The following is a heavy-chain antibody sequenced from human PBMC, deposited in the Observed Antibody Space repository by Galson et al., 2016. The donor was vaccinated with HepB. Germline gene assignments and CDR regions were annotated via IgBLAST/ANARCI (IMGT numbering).Heavy chain of an antibody. CDR3: AKDQLRFTVLRHSFDN. Sequence: SVKVSCKASGSALTTFGISWVRQAPGQGLEWMGWISTYNSNTYYSQKFQDRVSMTTDTSTGTAYMDLKSLRSDDTAVYYCAKDQLRFTVLRHSFDNWGQGTLVTVSS. CDR2: ISTYNSNT. D-gene: IGHD3-16*01. CDR1: GSALTTFG. J-gene: IGHJ4*02. V-gene: IGHV1-18*04.